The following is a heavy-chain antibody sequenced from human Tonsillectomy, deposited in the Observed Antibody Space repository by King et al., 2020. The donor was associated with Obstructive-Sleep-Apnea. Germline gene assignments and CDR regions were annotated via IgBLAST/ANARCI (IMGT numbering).Heavy chain of an antibody. CDR1: GFTFSSHW. CDR3: ARIRGHCSTTRCYAQGYFDL. Sequence: VQLVESGGDLVQPGGSLRLSCGASGFTFSSHWMSWVRQAPGKGLEWVTNMKQDGSEINYLDSVKGRFTISRDNAENSLYLLMNSLRAEDTAVYYCARIRGHCSTTRCYAQGYFDLWGRGTLAT. D-gene: IGHD2-2*01. V-gene: IGHV3-7*03. J-gene: IGHJ2*01. CDR2: MKQDGSEI.